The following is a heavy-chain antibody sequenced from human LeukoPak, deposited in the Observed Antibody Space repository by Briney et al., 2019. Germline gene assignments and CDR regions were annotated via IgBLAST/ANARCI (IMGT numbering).Heavy chain of an antibody. CDR1: GYSISSGYY. J-gene: IGHJ4*02. D-gene: IGHD3-3*01. Sequence: SETLSLTCAVSGYSISSGYYWGWTRQPPGKGLEGIGSIYHSGSTYYNPSLKSRVTISVDTSKNQFSLKLSSVTAADTAVYYCARIPSDYYDFWSGYYDYYFDYWGQGTLVTVSS. V-gene: IGHV4-38-2*01. CDR2: IYHSGST. CDR3: ARIPSDYYDFWSGYYDYYFDY.